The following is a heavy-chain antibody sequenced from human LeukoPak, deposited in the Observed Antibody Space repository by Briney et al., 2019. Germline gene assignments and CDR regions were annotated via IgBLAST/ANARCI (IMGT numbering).Heavy chain of an antibody. J-gene: IGHJ5*02. Sequence: SETLSLTCTVSGGSISSYYWSWIRQPPGKGLEYIGFIYYSGSTNYNPSLKSRVAISLDTSKNQFSLRLTSVTSADTAVYYCARGAVGGYLRFDPWGQGTLVTVSS. CDR2: IYYSGST. CDR1: GGSISSYY. D-gene: IGHD3-22*01. CDR3: ARGAVGGYLRFDP. V-gene: IGHV4-59*01.